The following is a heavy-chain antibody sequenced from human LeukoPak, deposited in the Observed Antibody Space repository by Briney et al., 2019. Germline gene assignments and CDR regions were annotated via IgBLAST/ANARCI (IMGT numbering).Heavy chain of an antibody. D-gene: IGHD4-17*01. J-gene: IGHJ4*02. CDR1: GGSISSYY. CDR2: IYYSGST. V-gene: IGHV4-59*08. CDR3: ARHGVTVITPFFY. Sequence: SETLSLTCTVSGGSISSYYWSWIRQPPGKGLEWIAYIYYSGSTNYNPSLKSRLTISVDTSKNQFSLKLSSVTAADTAVYYCARHGVTVITPFFYWGQGTLVTVSS.